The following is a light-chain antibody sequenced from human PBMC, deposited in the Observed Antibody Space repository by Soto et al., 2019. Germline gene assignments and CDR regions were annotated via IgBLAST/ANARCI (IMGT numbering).Light chain of an antibody. CDR3: QQYNSYTWT. CDR2: DAS. Sequence: DIQMTHSPSTLSASVGDRVTITFRASQSVNKWLAWFQQKPGKVPKLLIFDASTLQTGVPSRFGGGGSGTEFTLTISSLQPDDFATYYCQQYNSYTWTFGQGTKVDIK. CDR1: QSVNKW. J-gene: IGKJ1*01. V-gene: IGKV1-5*01.